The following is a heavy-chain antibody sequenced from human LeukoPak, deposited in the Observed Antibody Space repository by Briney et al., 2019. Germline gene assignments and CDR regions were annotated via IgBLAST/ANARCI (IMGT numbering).Heavy chain of an antibody. CDR3: ARGDYYGSGSYYFDY. Sequence: ASVKVSCKASGGTFSSYAISWVRQAPGQGLEWVGGIIPIFGTANYAQKFQGRVTITADESTSTAYMELSSLRSEDTAVYYCARGDYYGSGSYYFDYWGQGTLVTVSS. J-gene: IGHJ4*02. CDR2: IIPIFGTA. V-gene: IGHV1-69*13. D-gene: IGHD3-10*01. CDR1: GGTFSSYA.